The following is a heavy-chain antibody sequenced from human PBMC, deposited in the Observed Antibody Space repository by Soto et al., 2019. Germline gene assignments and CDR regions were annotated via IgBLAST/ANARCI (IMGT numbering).Heavy chain of an antibody. V-gene: IGHV3-23*01. CDR2: ISGSGGST. D-gene: IGHD3-10*01. CDR3: ARDYSHGSGSNYYYYYGMDV. Sequence: PGGSLRLSCAASGFTFSSYAMSWVRQAPGKGLEWVSAISGSGGSTYYADSVKGRFTISRDNSKNTLYLQMNSLRAEDTAVYYCARDYSHGSGSNYYYYYGMDVWGQGTTVTVSS. J-gene: IGHJ6*02. CDR1: GFTFSSYA.